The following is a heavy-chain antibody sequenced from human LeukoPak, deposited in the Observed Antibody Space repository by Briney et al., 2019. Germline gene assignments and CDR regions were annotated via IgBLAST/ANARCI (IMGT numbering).Heavy chain of an antibody. CDR2: IYTSGST. Sequence: SETLSLTCTVSGGSISSGSYYWSWIRQPAGKGLEWIGRIYTSGSTNYNPSLKSRVTISIDTCKNQFSLKLSSVTAADTAVYYCAGNYYGSGSYYSEDRYWGQGTLVTVSS. CDR3: AGNYYGSGSYYSEDRY. CDR1: GGSISSGSYY. J-gene: IGHJ4*02. V-gene: IGHV4-61*02. D-gene: IGHD3-10*01.